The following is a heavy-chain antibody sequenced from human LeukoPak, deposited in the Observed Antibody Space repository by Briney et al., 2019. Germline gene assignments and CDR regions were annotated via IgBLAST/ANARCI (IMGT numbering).Heavy chain of an antibody. CDR3: AREWEYYDILTGTTASFDY. J-gene: IGHJ4*02. V-gene: IGHV3-21*01. D-gene: IGHD3-9*01. CDR1: GFTFSSYS. CDR2: ISSRSNYI. Sequence: GGSLRLSCAASGFTFSSYSMNWVRQAPGKGLEWVSSISSRSNYIHYADSVKGRFTISRDNAKNSLYLQMNSLRAEDTAVYYCAREWEYYDILTGTTASFDYWGQGTLVTVSS.